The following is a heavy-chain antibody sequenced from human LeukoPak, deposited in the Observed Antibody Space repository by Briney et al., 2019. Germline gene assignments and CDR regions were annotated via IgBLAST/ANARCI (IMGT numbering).Heavy chain of an antibody. J-gene: IGHJ4*02. CDR2: ISGSGGGT. CDR1: GFTFSSYA. Sequence: GGSLRLSCAASGFTFSSYAMSWVRQAPGKGLEWVSGISGSGGGTYYADSVRGRFTISRDNSKNTLYLQMNSLSAEDTAVYYCARETTRFDYWGQGTLVTVSS. CDR3: ARETTRFDY. D-gene: IGHD1-7*01. V-gene: IGHV3-23*01.